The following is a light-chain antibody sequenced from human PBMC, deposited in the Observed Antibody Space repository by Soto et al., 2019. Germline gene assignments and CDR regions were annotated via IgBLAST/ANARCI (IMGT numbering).Light chain of an antibody. V-gene: IGLV2-14*01. Sequence: QSVLTQPASVSGSPGQSIAISCTGTSSDIGTYDYVSWYQQLPGKAPKVLIYEVTYRPSGVSNRFSGSKSGNTASLTISGLQAEDEADYYCNSYTRYSTWVFGGGTKLTVL. CDR3: NSYTRYSTWV. CDR2: EVT. CDR1: SSDIGTYDY. J-gene: IGLJ3*02.